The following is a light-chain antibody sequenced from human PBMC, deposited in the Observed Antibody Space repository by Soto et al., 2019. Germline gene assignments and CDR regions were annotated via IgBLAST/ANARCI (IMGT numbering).Light chain of an antibody. V-gene: IGLV2-14*01. J-gene: IGLJ1*01. CDR3: CSYTSSSTYV. CDR1: SSDVGAYNY. CDR2: DVS. Sequence: QSALTQPASVSGSPGQSITISCTGTSSDVGAYNYVSWFQQYPGKAPKLMIYDVSNRPSEVSNRFSGSKSGNTASLTISGLQAEDEADYYCCSYTSSSTYVFGTGTKVTV.